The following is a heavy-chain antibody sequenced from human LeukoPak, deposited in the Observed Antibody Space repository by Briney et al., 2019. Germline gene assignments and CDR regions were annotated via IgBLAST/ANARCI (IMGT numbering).Heavy chain of an antibody. V-gene: IGHV3-74*01. J-gene: IGHJ4*02. CDR1: RFTFNNHW. CDR3: IRAWDY. CDR2: ISPDGSST. Sequence: GGSLRLSCVVSRFTFNNHWMYWVRQAPRKGLVWVSRISPDGSSTDFADSVKGRFTISRDNAKNTLYLQMNSLRDEDTAVYYCIRAWDYWGQGTLVTVSS.